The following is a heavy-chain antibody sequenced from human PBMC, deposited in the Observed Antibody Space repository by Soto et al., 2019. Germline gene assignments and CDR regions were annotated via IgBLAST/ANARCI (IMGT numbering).Heavy chain of an antibody. CDR1: GDSISSDKW. D-gene: IGHD3-10*01. Sequence: SETLSLTCAVSGDSISSDKWWSWVRQPPGKGLEWIGYIYHSGNTNYNPSLKSRVTISVDTSKNQFSLKLSSVTAADTAVYYCARRYGSAFDIWGQGTMVTVSS. CDR2: IYHSGNT. J-gene: IGHJ3*02. CDR3: ARRYGSAFDI. V-gene: IGHV4-4*02.